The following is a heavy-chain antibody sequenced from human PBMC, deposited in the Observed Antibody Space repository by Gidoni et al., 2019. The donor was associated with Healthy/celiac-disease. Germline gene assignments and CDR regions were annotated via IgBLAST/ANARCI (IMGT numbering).Heavy chain of an antibody. Sequence: EVQLVESGGGLVKPGGSLRLSCAASGFPFSSYSMNWVRQAPGKGLEWVSSISSSSSYIYYADSVKGRFTISRDNAKNSLYLQMNSLRAEDTAVYYCARELVVPAAGYYYYYYGMDVWGQGTTVTVSS. V-gene: IGHV3-21*01. J-gene: IGHJ6*02. CDR3: ARELVVPAAGYYYYYYGMDV. CDR1: GFPFSSYS. D-gene: IGHD2-2*01. CDR2: ISSSSSYI.